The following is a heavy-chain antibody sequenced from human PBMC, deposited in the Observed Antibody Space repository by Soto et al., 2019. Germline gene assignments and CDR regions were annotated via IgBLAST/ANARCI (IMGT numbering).Heavy chain of an antibody. CDR1: GYTLTELS. V-gene: IGHV1-24*01. CDR3: ARGVGHFMVVTSRFDY. CDR2: FDPEDCET. Sequence: ASVKVSCKVSGYTLTELSIHWVRQAPGKGLEWMGGFDPEDCETIYAQKFQGRVTIAIDTSKNQFSLKLSSVTAADTDVYYCARGVGHFMVVTSRFDYWGQGTLVTVSS. J-gene: IGHJ4*02. D-gene: IGHD2-21*02.